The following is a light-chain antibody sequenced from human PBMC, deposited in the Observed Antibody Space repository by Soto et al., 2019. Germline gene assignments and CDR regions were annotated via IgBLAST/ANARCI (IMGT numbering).Light chain of an antibody. Sequence: MTQSPSTLSASVGDRVTITCRASQSISSWLAWYQQKPGQAPRLLIYGASSRATGIPDRFSGSGSGTEFTLTFSSLQPDDFATYYCQQYNSYSPWTFGQGTKVDIK. CDR3: QQYNSYSPWT. CDR2: GAS. J-gene: IGKJ1*01. V-gene: IGKV1-5*01. CDR1: QSISSW.